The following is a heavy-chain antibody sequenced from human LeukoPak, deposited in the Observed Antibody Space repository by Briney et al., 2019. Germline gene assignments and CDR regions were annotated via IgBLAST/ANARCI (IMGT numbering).Heavy chain of an antibody. V-gene: IGHV3-7*01. Sequence: GGSLRLSCAASGFTFSSYWMSWVRQAPGKGLEWVANIKQDGSEKYYVDSVKGRFTISRDNAKNSLYLQMNSLRAEDTAVYYCAREDVVVGAAFDYWGQGTLVTVSS. J-gene: IGHJ4*02. D-gene: IGHD1-26*01. CDR1: GFTFSSYW. CDR3: AREDVVVGAAFDY. CDR2: IKQDGSEK.